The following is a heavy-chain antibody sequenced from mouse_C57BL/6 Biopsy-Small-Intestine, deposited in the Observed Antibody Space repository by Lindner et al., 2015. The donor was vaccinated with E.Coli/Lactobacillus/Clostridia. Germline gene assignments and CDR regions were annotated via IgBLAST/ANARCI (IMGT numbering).Heavy chain of an antibody. CDR1: GYAFSSSW. Sequence: VQLQESGPELVKPGASVKISCKASGYAFSSSWMNWVKQRPGKGLEWIGRIYPGDGDTNYNGKFKGKATLTADKSSSTAYMQLSSLTSEDSAVYFCARGTRLDYWGQGTTLTVPS. D-gene: IGHD2-14*01. J-gene: IGHJ2*01. V-gene: IGHV1-82*01. CDR3: ARGTRLDY. CDR2: IYPGDGDT.